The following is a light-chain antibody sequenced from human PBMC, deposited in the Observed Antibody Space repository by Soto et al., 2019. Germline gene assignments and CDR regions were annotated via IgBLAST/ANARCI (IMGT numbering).Light chain of an antibody. CDR2: GTS. J-gene: IGKJ4*01. CDR1: QSVSSSY. CDR3: QQYGTSAFT. V-gene: IGKV3-20*01. Sequence: IVLTQSPGTLSLSPGERATLSCRASQSVSSSYLVWYQQRPGQPPRLLIYGTSTRAAGISDRFSGSGSGTDFTLTIYRLEPGDSAVYYCQQYGTSAFTFGGGNKV.